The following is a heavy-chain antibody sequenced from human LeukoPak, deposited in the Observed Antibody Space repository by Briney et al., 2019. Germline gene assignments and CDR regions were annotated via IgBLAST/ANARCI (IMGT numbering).Heavy chain of an antibody. CDR3: ACLRGPSDY. CDR2: ISGSGGST. J-gene: IGHJ4*02. Sequence: GGFLRLSCAASGFTFSSYGMSWVRQAPGKGLEWVSAISGSGGSTYYADSVRGRFTISRDNTKNSLYLQMDSLTADDTAVYFCACLRGPSDYWGQGTLVTVSS. V-gene: IGHV3-23*01. D-gene: IGHD4-17*01. CDR1: GFTFSSYG.